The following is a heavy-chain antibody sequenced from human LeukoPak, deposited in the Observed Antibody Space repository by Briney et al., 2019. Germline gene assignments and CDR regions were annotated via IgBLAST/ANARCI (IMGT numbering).Heavy chain of an antibody. CDR3: ARDKGTEGLLPRGDWYFDL. CDR1: GFTFRDYY. D-gene: IGHD3-3*01. CDR2: ISSSSTYI. J-gene: IGHJ2*01. Sequence: GGSLRLSCVASGFTFRDYYMSWIRRAPGKGLEWVSSISSSSTYIYYAGSVKGRFTISRDNAKNSLFLQMNSLRAEDTAVYYCARDKGTEGLLPRGDWYFDLWGRGTLVTVSS. V-gene: IGHV3-11*06.